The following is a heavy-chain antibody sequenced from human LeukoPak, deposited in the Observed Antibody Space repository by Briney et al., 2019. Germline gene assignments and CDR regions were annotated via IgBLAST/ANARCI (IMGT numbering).Heavy chain of an antibody. J-gene: IGHJ4*02. CDR3: ARVMAVRGVTFDY. D-gene: IGHD3-10*01. CDR2: IYYSGST. CDR1: GGSVSSGSYY. V-gene: IGHV4-61*01. Sequence: SETLSLTCTVSGGSVSSGSYYWSWIRQPPGKGLEWIGYIYYSGSTNHNPSLKSRVTISVDTSKNQFSLKLSSVTAADTAVYYCARVMAVRGVTFDYWGQGTLVTVSS.